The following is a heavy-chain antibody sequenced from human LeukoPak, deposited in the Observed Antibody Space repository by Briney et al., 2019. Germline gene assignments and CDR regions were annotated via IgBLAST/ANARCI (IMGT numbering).Heavy chain of an antibody. CDR2: TYYRSKWYS. CDR1: GDSVSSNRAA. J-gene: IGHJ4*02. CDR3: TRGPQYSYSDY. D-gene: IGHD5-18*01. V-gene: IGHV6-1*01. Sequence: SQTLSLTCAISGDSVSSNRAAWNRIRQSPSRGLEWLGRTYYRSKWYSDYAVSVESRISINPDTSKNQVSLQLNSVTPEDTAVYFCTRGPQYSYSDYWGQGILVTVSS.